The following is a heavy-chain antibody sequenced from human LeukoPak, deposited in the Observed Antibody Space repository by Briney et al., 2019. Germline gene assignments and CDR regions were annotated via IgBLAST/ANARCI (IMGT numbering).Heavy chain of an antibody. J-gene: IGHJ4*02. V-gene: IGHV3-7*01. D-gene: IGHD4-17*01. CDR3: AKDRMTTVTVGDFDN. Sequence: GGSLRLSCAASGFTFSSYWMNWARQAPGKGLEWVASINHNGNVNYYVDSVKGRFTVSRDDSKNTLHLQMNSLRAEDTAVYYCAKDRMTTVTVGDFDNWGQGTLVTVSS. CDR1: GFTFSSYW. CDR2: INHNGNVN.